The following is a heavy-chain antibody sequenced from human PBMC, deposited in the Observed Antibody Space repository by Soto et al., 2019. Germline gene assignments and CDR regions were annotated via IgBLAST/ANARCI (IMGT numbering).Heavy chain of an antibody. CDR1: GFTFVGYA. V-gene: IGHV3-30*04. CDR2: ISYDGSNK. CDR3: ARTWDYYYYYGMDV. Sequence: SLRLSSTSAGFTFVGYAGHWVRQATGKGLEWVAVISYDGSNKYYADSVKGRFTISRDNSKNTLYLQMNSLRAEDTAVYYCARTWDYYYYYGMDVWGQGTTVTVPS. J-gene: IGHJ6*02.